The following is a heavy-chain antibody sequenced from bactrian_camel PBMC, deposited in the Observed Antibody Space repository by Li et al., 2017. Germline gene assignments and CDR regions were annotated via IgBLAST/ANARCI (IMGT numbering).Heavy chain of an antibody. Sequence: HVQLVESGGGSVQAGGSLRLSCAARTGTFRSACMGWFRQAPGKEREVVAARDSRGSINYADSAKGRFTISQDYARNTVYLQMNDLKPEDTAIYYCAADPPVRRCGSSWEQYSYGHWGQGTQVTVS. V-gene: IGHV3S53*01. CDR1: TGTFRSAC. D-gene: IGHD6*01. J-gene: IGHJ4*01. CDR3: AADPPVRRCGSSWEQYSYGH. CDR2: RDSRGSI.